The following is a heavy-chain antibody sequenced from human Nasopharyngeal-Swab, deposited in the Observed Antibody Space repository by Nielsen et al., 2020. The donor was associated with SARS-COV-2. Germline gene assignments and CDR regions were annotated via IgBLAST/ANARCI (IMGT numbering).Heavy chain of an antibody. CDR2: ISGSGGSK. D-gene: IGHD3-9*01. CDR3: ARDGHYYDILTGYFDY. Sequence: GESLKISCAASGFAFSSYAMSWVRQAPGKGLEWVSAISGSGGSKYYADSVKGRFTISRDNSKNTLCLQMNSLRAEDTAVYYCARDGHYYDILTGYFDYWGQGTLVTVSS. V-gene: IGHV3-23*01. J-gene: IGHJ4*02. CDR1: GFAFSSYA.